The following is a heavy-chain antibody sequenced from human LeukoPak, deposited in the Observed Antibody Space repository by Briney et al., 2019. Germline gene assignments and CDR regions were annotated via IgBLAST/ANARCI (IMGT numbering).Heavy chain of an antibody. J-gene: IGHJ4*02. V-gene: IGHV3-23*01. CDR3: AREGYCGSTSCYREFDY. CDR1: GFTFSSYA. CDR2: ISGSGGST. D-gene: IGHD2-2*01. Sequence: GGSLRLSCAASGFTFSSYAMSWVRQAPGRGLEWVSAISGSGGSTYYADSVKGRFTISRDNSKNTLYLQMNSLRAEDTAVYYCAREGYCGSTSCYREFDYWGQGTLVTVSS.